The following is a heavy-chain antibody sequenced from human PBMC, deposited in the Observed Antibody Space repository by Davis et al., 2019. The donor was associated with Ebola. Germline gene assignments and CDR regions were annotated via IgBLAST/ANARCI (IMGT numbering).Heavy chain of an antibody. J-gene: IGHJ6*02. Sequence: AASVKVSCKASGYTFTSYYMHWVRQAPGQGLEWMGIINPSGGSTSYAQKFQGRVTITADKSTSTAYMELSSLRSEDTAVYYCARVIYPVIAAAGTPFSRYYYGMDVWGQGTTVTVSS. D-gene: IGHD6-13*01. CDR2: INPSGGST. CDR1: GYTFTSYY. V-gene: IGHV1-46*01. CDR3: ARVIYPVIAAAGTPFSRYYYGMDV.